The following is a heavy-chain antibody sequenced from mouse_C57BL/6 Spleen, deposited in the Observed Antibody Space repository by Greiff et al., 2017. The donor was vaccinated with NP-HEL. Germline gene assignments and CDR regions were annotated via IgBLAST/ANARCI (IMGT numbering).Heavy chain of an antibody. D-gene: IGHD1-1*01. CDR2: INYDGSST. V-gene: IGHV5-16*01. CDR1: GFTFSDYY. J-gene: IGHJ1*03. Sequence: EVKLVESEGGLVQPGSSMKLSCTASGFTFSDYYMAWVRQVPEKGLEWVANINYDGSSTYYLDTLKSRFIISRDNAKNILYLQMSSLKSEDTATYYCARERYYYGSSDWYFDVWGTGTTVTVSS. CDR3: ARERYYYGSSDWYFDV.